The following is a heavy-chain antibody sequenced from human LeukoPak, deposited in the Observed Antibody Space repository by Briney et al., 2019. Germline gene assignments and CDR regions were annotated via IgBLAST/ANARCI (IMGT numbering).Heavy chain of an antibody. D-gene: IGHD2-2*01. CDR3: ARGALLKYQLAIDY. V-gene: IGHV3-7*05. CDR1: GFTFGDYP. Sequence: GGSLRLSCAASGFTFGDYPMTWVRQAPGKGLEWVANINQDGSETYYVDSVKGRFTISRDNAESSLYLQMNSLRAEDTAMYYCARGALLKYQLAIDYWGLGTLVTVSS. J-gene: IGHJ4*02. CDR2: INQDGSET.